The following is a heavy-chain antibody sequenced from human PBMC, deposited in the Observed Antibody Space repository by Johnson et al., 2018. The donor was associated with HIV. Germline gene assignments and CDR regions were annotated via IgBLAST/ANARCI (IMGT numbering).Heavy chain of an antibody. CDR1: GFTFSSYG. D-gene: IGHD6-13*01. CDR2: IWYDGSGGST. CDR3: AREWSSSRWTYGLHI. V-gene: IGHV3-33*01. Sequence: QVQLLESGGGLVQPGTSLRLSCAASGFTFSSYGMHWVRQAPGKGLEWVAVIWYDGSGGSTYYADSVKGRFTISRDNSKNMLYLQMNSLRAEDTAVYYCAREWSSSRWTYGLHIWGQGTMVTVSS. J-gene: IGHJ3*02.